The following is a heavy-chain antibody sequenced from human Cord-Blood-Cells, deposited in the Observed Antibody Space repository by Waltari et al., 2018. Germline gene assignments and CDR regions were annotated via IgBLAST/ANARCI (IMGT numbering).Heavy chain of an antibody. V-gene: IGHV4-34*01. CDR1: GGSFSGYY. Sequence: QVQLQQWGAGLLKPSETLSLTCAVYGGSFSGYYWSWTRQLPGKGLKWIGEIKHSGSTNRTPSLKSRVTRSVDASKTQLSLTLSSVTAADTAVYYCARGWGIGSSWYWGAEYFQHWGQGTLVTVSS. D-gene: IGHD6-13*01. CDR3: ARGWGIGSSWYWGAEYFQH. J-gene: IGHJ1*01. CDR2: IKHSGST.